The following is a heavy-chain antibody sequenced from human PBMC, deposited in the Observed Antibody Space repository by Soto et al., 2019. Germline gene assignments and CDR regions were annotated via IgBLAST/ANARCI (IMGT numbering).Heavy chain of an antibody. CDR2: IIPIFSTA. J-gene: IGHJ4*02. V-gene: IGHV1-69*06. Sequence: SVKCSLKASGGTFSSYAISWVRQAPGQGIEWMGGIIPIFSTANYAQKFQGRVTITADKSTSKDYMELRSLRSEDTAVYYCAAYGSGEPFDYWGQGTLVTVSS. D-gene: IGHD3-10*01. CDR3: AAYGSGEPFDY. CDR1: GGTFSSYA.